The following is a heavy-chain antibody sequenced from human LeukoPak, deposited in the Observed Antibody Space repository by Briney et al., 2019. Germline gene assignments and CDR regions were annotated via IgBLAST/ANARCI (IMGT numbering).Heavy chain of an antibody. CDR3: ARRRTQSLYGSGSYRDAFDI. V-gene: IGHV3-7*01. Sequence: GGSLRLSCAASGFTFSSYWMSWVRQAPGKGLEWVANIKQDGSEKYYVDSVKGRFTISRDNAKNSLYLQMNSLRAEDTAVYYCARRRTQSLYGSGSYRDAFDIWGQGTMVTVSS. CDR2: IKQDGSEK. D-gene: IGHD3-10*01. J-gene: IGHJ3*02. CDR1: GFTFSSYW.